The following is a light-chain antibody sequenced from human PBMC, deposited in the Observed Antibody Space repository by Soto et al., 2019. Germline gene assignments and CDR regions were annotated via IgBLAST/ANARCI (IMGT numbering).Light chain of an antibody. CDR3: QQYNNWWT. V-gene: IGKV3-15*01. CDR2: GAS. CDR1: QSVSNN. J-gene: IGKJ1*01. Sequence: EIVMTQSPATLSVSPGERATLYCRASQSVSNNLAWYQKKPGQAPRLLIYGASTRATGIPARFSGSGSGTESTLTISSLQSEDFAVYYCQQYNNWWTFGQGTKVEIK.